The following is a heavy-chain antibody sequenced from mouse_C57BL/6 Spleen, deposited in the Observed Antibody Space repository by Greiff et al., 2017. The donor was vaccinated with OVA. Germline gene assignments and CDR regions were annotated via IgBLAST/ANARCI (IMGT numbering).Heavy chain of an antibody. CDR1: GFTFSSYG. Sequence: EVKVVESGGDLVKPGGSLKLSCAASGFTFSSYGMSWVRQTPDKRLEWVATISSGGSYTYYPDSVKGRFTISRDNAKNTLYLQMSSLKSEDTAMYYCARHGGDHAMDYWGQGTSVTVSS. V-gene: IGHV5-6*01. CDR3: ARHGGDHAMDY. CDR2: ISSGGSYT. J-gene: IGHJ4*01. D-gene: IGHD3-3*01.